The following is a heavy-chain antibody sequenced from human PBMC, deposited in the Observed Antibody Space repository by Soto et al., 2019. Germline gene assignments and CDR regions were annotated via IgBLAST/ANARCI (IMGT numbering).Heavy chain of an antibody. V-gene: IGHV4-59*01. CDR3: ARAGVGQQLVQGYYYYYGMDV. D-gene: IGHD6-13*01. Sequence: TLSLTCTVSGGSISSYYWSWIRQPPGKGLEWIGYIYYSGSTNYNPSLKSRVTISVDTSKNQFSLKLSSVTAADTAVYYCARAGVGQQLVQGYYYYYGMDVWGQGTTVTVSS. J-gene: IGHJ6*02. CDR1: GGSISSYY. CDR2: IYYSGST.